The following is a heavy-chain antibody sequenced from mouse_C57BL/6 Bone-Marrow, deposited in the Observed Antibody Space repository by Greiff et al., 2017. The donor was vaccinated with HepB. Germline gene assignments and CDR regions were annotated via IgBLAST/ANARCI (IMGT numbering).Heavy chain of an antibody. Sequence: QVQLQQSGAELARPGASVKLSCKASGYTFTSYGISWVKQRTGQGLEWIGEIYPRSGNTYYNEKFKGKATLTADKSSSTAYMELRSLTSEDSAVYFCARGYYDYDGLDYWGQGTTLTVSS. J-gene: IGHJ2*01. CDR2: IYPRSGNT. CDR1: GYTFTSYG. D-gene: IGHD2-4*01. V-gene: IGHV1-81*01. CDR3: ARGYYDYDGLDY.